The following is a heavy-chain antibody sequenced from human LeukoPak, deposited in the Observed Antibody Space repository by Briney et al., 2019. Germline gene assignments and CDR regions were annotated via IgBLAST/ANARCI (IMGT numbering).Heavy chain of an antibody. D-gene: IGHD6-13*01. CDR2: ISGSGGRP. CDR3: AREGAAAGTSNWFDP. J-gene: IGHJ5*02. CDR1: GFTFSSYS. V-gene: IGHV3-23*01. Sequence: GGSLRLSCAASGFTFSSYSMNWVRQAPGKGLEWVSAISGSGGRPYYADSVKGRFTISRDNSKNTLYLQMNSLRAEDTAVYYCAREGAAAGTSNWFDPWGQRTLVTVSS.